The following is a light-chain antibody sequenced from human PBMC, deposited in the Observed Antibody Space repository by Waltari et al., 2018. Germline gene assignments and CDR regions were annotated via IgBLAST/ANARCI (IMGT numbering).Light chain of an antibody. J-gene: IGLJ1*01. CDR2: EAS. CDR1: STDVGTDNL. V-gene: IGLV2-23*01. CDR3: CSYVGSSTSYV. Sequence: SALTQPASVPGPPGQSITISCTGVSTDVGTDNLVAWYQQYPGKAPKLMIYEASKRPSGVSNRFSGSKSGNTASLTISGLQAEDEADYFCCSYVGSSTSYVFGIGTKVTVL.